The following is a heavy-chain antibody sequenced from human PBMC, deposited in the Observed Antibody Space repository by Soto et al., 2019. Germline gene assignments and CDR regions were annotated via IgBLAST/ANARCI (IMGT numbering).Heavy chain of an antibody. V-gene: IGHV4-4*07. Sequence: QVQLQESGPGLVKPSETLSLTCSVSGGSFSNYYWSWIRQPAGKGLEWIGRIYTSGGTNYNPSLKSRVTMSVDTPNNQFSLKLTSVTAAYTAVYYCARQTTYSSSWYDYWGQGTLVTVSS. CDR3: ARQTTYSSSWYDY. J-gene: IGHJ4*02. CDR1: GGSFSNYY. CDR2: IYTSGGT. D-gene: IGHD6-13*01.